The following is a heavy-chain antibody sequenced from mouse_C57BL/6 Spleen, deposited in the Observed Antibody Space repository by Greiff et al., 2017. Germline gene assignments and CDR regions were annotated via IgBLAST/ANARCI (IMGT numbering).Heavy chain of an antibody. V-gene: IGHV1-81*01. CDR1: GYTFTSYG. CDR2: IYPRSGNT. CDR3: ARGYGSSYGDYAMDY. D-gene: IGHD1-1*01. J-gene: IGHJ4*01. Sequence: VQLQQSGAELARPGASVKLSCKASGYTFTSYGISWVKQRTGQGLEWIGVIYPRSGNTYYNEKFKGKATLTADKYSSTAYMELSSLTCEDSGVYFCARGYGSSYGDYAMDYWGQGTSVTVSS.